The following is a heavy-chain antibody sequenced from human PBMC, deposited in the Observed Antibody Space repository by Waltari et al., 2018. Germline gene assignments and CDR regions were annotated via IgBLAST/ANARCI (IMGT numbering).Heavy chain of an antibody. Sequence: EVQLMESGGGLVQPGESLSLSCAASGFIFNDYERNWVRQAPGKGLEWVSYISSSGETMFYAESVQGRFTISRDNAKSALYLQMNSMRAEDTAVYYCARDLPDGDIDYWGQGTLVNVSS. CDR1: GFIFNDYE. CDR2: ISSSGETM. J-gene: IGHJ4*02. CDR3: ARDLPDGDIDY. D-gene: IGHD2-21*02. V-gene: IGHV3-48*03.